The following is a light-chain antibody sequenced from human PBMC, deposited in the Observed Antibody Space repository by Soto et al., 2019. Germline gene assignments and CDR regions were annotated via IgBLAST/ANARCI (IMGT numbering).Light chain of an antibody. Sequence: DIQMTQSPSTLSASEGDRVTITCRASQSISSWLAWYQQKPGKAPKLLIYKASTLKSGVPSRFSGSGSGTEFTLTISSLQPDDFATYYCQHYNSYSEPFGQGTKVDIK. V-gene: IGKV1-5*03. CDR3: QHYNSYSEP. CDR2: KAS. CDR1: QSISSW. J-gene: IGKJ1*01.